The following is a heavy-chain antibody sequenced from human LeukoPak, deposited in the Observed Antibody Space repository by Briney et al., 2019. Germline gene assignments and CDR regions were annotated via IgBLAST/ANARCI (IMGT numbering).Heavy chain of an antibody. D-gene: IGHD4-17*01. V-gene: IGHV3-30*04. J-gene: IGHJ6*03. CDR2: ISYDGSNK. CDR3: ARASVTLQYYYYYYMDV. Sequence: GRSLRLSCAASGFTFSSYAMHWVRQAPGKGLEWVAVISYDGSNKYYADSVEGRFTISRDNSKNTLYLQMNSLRAEDTAVYYCARASVTLQYYYYYYMDVWGKGTTVTVSS. CDR1: GFTFSSYA.